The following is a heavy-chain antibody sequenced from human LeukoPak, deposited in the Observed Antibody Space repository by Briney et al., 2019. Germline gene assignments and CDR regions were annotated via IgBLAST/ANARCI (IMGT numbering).Heavy chain of an antibody. CDR2: IRYDGSNK. J-gene: IGHJ3*02. Sequence: GGSLRLSCAVSGFTFSSYGMHWVRQAPGKGLEWVAFIRYDGSNKYYADSVKGRFTISRDNSKNTLYLQMNSLRAEDTAVYYCARERGMRHIHAVSRRGIAAAGTRFDAFDIWGQGTVVTVSS. D-gene: IGHD6-13*01. CDR3: ARERGMRHIHAVSRRGIAAAGTRFDAFDI. V-gene: IGHV3-30*02. CDR1: GFTFSSYG.